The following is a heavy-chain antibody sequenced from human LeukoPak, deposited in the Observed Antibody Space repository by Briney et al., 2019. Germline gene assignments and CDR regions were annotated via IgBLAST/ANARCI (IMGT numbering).Heavy chain of an antibody. V-gene: IGHV3-30*04. D-gene: IGHD6-13*01. Sequence: GGSLRLSCAASGFTFSSHAMHWVRQAPGKGLEWVAVISYDGSNKYYADSVKGRFTISRDNSKNTLYLQMNSLRAEDTAVYYCARDNGLYSSSWDAFDIWGQGTMVTVSS. CDR3: ARDNGLYSSSWDAFDI. CDR1: GFTFSSHA. J-gene: IGHJ3*02. CDR2: ISYDGSNK.